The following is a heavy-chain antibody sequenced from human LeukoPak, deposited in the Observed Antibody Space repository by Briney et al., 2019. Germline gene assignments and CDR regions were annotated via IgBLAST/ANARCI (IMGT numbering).Heavy chain of an antibody. CDR3: AGYVSSGRRDSFDI. CDR2: IKEDGSEK. J-gene: IGHJ3*02. D-gene: IGHD3-22*01. Sequence: GGSLRLSCVASGFSFSRYWMSWVRQAPGKGLEWVANIKEDGSEKYYVDSVKGRFTISRDNAKNSVYLQMNSLRAEDTAVYYCAGYVSSGRRDSFDIWGQGTMVTVSS. CDR1: GFSFSRYW. V-gene: IGHV3-7*01.